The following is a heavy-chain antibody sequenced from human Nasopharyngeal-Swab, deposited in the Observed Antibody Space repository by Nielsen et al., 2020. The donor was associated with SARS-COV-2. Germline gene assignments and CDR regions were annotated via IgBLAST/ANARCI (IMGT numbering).Heavy chain of an antibody. J-gene: IGHJ4*02. CDR3: ARRFTDTIFGANNYYFDY. CDR2: IYYSGST. CDR1: GGSLSSGGYY. D-gene: IGHD3-3*01. V-gene: IGHV4-31*03. Sequence: TLSLTCTVSGGSLSSGGYYWSWIRKHPGKGLEWIGYIYYSGSTYYNPSLKSRVTISVDTSKNQFSLKLSSVTAADTAVYYCARRFTDTIFGANNYYFDYWGQGTLVTVSS.